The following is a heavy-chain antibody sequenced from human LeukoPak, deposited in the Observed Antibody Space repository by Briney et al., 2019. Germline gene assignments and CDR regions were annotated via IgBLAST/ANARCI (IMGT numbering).Heavy chain of an antibody. CDR3: ARGGDGYQLLDFDY. J-gene: IGHJ4*02. Sequence: ASVKVCCKASGYTFTSYGISWVRQAPGQGKEWMGWISAYNGNTNYAQKLQGRVTMTTDTSTSTAYMELRSLRSDDTAVYYCARGGDGYQLLDFDYWGQGTLVTVSS. CDR2: ISAYNGNT. V-gene: IGHV1-18*01. D-gene: IGHD2-2*01. CDR1: GYTFTSYG.